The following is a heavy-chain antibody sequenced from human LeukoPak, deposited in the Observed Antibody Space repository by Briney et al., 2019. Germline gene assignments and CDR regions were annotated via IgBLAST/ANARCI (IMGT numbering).Heavy chain of an antibody. CDR2: ISSSSSYT. CDR1: GFTFSDYY. Sequence: PGGSLRLSCAASGFTFSDYYMSWIRQAPGKGLEWVSYISSSSSYTNYADSVKGRFTISRDNAKNLLYLQMNSLRAEDTAVYYCARDRRCSSTSCYYFDYWGQGTLVTVSS. J-gene: IGHJ4*02. V-gene: IGHV3-11*06. D-gene: IGHD2-2*01. CDR3: ARDRRCSSTSCYYFDY.